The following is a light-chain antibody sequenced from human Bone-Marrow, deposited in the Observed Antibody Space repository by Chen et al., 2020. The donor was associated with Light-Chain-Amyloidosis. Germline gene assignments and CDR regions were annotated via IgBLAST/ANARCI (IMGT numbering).Light chain of an antibody. CDR1: QSLVHSDGNTY. CDR3: MQGTHWPLT. Sequence: DVVMTQSPLSLPVIPGQAASISCRSSQSLVHSDGNTYLNWFQQRPGQSPRRLIYKVSNRDSGVPDRFRGSGSGTDFTLKITRVEPEDVGVYYCMQGTHWPLTFGGWTTVEIK. V-gene: IGKV2-30*02. J-gene: IGKJ4*01. CDR2: KVS.